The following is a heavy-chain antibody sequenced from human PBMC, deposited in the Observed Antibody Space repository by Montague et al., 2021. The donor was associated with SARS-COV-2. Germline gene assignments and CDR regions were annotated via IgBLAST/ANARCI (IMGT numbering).Heavy chain of an antibody. Sequence: SLRLSCAASGFTFSSYAMHWVRPAPGKGLEWVAVTSYDGSNKYYADSVKGRFTISRDNSKNTLYLQMNSLRAEDAAVYYCARDNYDYVWGSYRYIYWGQGTLVTVSS. J-gene: IGHJ4*02. CDR2: TSYDGSNK. V-gene: IGHV3-30*04. CDR3: ARDNYDYVWGSYRYIY. D-gene: IGHD3-16*02. CDR1: GFTFSSYA.